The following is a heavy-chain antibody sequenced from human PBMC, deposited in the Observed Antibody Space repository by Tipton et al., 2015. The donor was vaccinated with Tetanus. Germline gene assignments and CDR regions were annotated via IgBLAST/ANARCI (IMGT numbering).Heavy chain of an antibody. J-gene: IGHJ4*02. CDR3: AKLKSRDDYSAIDY. Sequence: TLSLTCAASGFTFSSYAMNWVRQAPGKGLEWVSSISASGYTNYADSGEGRFTISRDNAKNTLYLQMNSLRADDTALYYCAKLKSRDDYSAIDYWGQGTPVTVSS. CDR1: GFTFSSYA. D-gene: IGHD4-11*01. CDR2: ISASGYT. V-gene: IGHV3-23*01.